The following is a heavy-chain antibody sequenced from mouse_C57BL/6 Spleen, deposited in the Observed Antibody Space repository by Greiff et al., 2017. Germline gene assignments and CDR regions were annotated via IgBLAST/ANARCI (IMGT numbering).Heavy chain of an antibody. J-gene: IGHJ3*01. CDR2: IDPSDSYT. CDR1: GYTFTSYW. Sequence: QVQLQQPGAELVMPGASVKLSCKASGYTFTSYWMHWVKQRPGQGLEWIGEIDPSDSYTNYNQKFKGKSTLTVDKSSSTAYMQLSSLTSEDSAVYYCASYEVTYWGQGTLVTVSA. V-gene: IGHV1-69*01. D-gene: IGHD2-12*01. CDR3: ASYEVTY.